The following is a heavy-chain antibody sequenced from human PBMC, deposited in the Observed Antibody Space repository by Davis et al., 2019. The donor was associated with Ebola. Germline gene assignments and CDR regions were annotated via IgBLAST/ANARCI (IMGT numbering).Heavy chain of an antibody. Sequence: SETLSLTCTVSGGSMSSSSFYWGWVRQSPGKGLEWIGNIYYSANTYYNPSLKSRVAISADTSKNQFSLKLSSVTAADTAVYYCARGDYAGSSFDYWGQGTLVSVSS. CDR3: ARGDYAGSSFDY. D-gene: IGHD4-17*01. CDR1: GGSMSSSSFY. CDR2: IYYSANT. V-gene: IGHV4-39*01. J-gene: IGHJ4*02.